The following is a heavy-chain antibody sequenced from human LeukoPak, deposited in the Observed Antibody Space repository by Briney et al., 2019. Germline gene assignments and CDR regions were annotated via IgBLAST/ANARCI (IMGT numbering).Heavy chain of an antibody. CDR3: AREEFLHEIDSSGYFVY. J-gene: IGHJ4*02. Sequence: PSETLSLTCTVSGGSITGYYWNWIRQHAGQGLEWLGRVYSSGVGNYNPSLTSRVTMSVDTSKNQFSLKLTSLIAADTAVYYCAREEFLHEIDSSGYFVYWGQGTLVTVSS. V-gene: IGHV4-4*07. CDR1: GGSITGYY. CDR2: VYSSGVG. D-gene: IGHD3-22*01.